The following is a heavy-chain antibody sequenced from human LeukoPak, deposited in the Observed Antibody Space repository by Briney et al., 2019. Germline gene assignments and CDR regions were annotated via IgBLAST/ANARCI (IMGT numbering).Heavy chain of an antibody. CDR3: ARVAYDILTGYRYYYYGMDV. Sequence: GGSLRLSCAGSGFTFSSYWMSWVRQAPGKGLEWVANIKQDGSEKYYVDSVKGRFTISRDNAKNSLYLQMNSLRAEDTAVYYCARVAYDILTGYRYYYYGMDVWGQGTTVTVSS. V-gene: IGHV3-7*01. CDR1: GFTFSSYW. J-gene: IGHJ6*02. CDR2: IKQDGSEK. D-gene: IGHD3-9*01.